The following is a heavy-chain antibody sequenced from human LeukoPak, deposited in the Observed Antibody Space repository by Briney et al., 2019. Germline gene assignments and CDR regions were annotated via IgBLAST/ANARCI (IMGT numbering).Heavy chain of an antibody. CDR3: ARIEDYYDSSGSQRAAAFDI. J-gene: IGHJ3*02. CDR1: GGSFSGYY. D-gene: IGHD3-22*01. CDR2: INHSGST. Sequence: SETLSLTCAVYGGSFSGYYWSWIRQPPGKGLEWIGEINHSGSTNYNPSLKSRVTISVDTSKNQFSLKLSSVTAADTAVYYCARIEDYYDSSGSQRAAAFDIWGQGTMVTVSS. V-gene: IGHV4-34*01.